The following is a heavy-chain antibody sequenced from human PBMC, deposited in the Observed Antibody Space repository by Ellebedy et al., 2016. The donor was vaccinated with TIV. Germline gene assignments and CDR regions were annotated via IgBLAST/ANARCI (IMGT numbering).Heavy chain of an antibody. CDR2: IWYDGSNK. CDR3: ARDQGSGRGAFDY. J-gene: IGHJ4*02. D-gene: IGHD6-19*01. Sequence: GESLKISCAASGFTFSSYGMHWVRQAPGKGLEWVAVIWYDGSNKYYADSVKGRFTISRDNSKNTLYLQMNSLRAEDTAVYYCARDQGSGRGAFDYWGQGTLVTVSS. CDR1: GFTFSSYG. V-gene: IGHV3-33*01.